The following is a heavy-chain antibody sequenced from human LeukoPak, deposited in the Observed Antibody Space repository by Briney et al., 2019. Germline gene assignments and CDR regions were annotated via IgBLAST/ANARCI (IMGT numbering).Heavy chain of an antibody. V-gene: IGHV3-23*01. CDR1: GFTNRRYA. CDR3: AKGHGSSWLFFDL. J-gene: IGHJ2*01. CDR2: ISSGGGST. D-gene: IGHD6-13*01. Sequence: GGSLRLSCAASGFTNRRYAMNWVRQAPGNGLEWVSTISSGGGSTHYADSVKGRFTISRDNSKNTLYVQMNSLRAEDTAVYYCAKGHGSSWLFFDLWGRGTLLTVSS.